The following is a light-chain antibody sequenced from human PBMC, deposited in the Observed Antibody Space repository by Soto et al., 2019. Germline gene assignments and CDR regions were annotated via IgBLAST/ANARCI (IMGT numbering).Light chain of an antibody. CDR1: SSDVGGYNY. Sequence: QSVRTQPASVSGSPGQAITISCTGTSSDVGGYNYVSWYQQHPGKAPKLMIYDVSNRPSGVSNRFSGSKSGNTASLSISGLQAEDEADYYCSSYTSSREVFGTGTKVTVL. CDR2: DVS. V-gene: IGLV2-14*01. J-gene: IGLJ1*01. CDR3: SSYTSSREV.